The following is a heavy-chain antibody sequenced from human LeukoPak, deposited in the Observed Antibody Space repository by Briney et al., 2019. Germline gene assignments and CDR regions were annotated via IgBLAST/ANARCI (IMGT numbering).Heavy chain of an antibody. Sequence: GGSLRLSCAASGFTFSSYSMNWVRQAPGKGLEWVSSISSSSYIYYADSVKGRFTISRDNAKNSLYLQMNSLRAEDTAVYYCARDRQYYDSSGYPNFFDYWGQGTLVTVSS. D-gene: IGHD3-22*01. CDR3: ARDRQYYDSSGYPNFFDY. CDR1: GFTFSSYS. CDR2: ISSSSYI. V-gene: IGHV3-21*01. J-gene: IGHJ4*02.